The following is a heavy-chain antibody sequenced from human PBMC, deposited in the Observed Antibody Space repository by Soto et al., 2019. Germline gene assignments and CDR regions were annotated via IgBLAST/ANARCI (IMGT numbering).Heavy chain of an antibody. J-gene: IGHJ2*01. D-gene: IGHD3-16*01. CDR2: IWYDGSKK. V-gene: IGHV3-33*01. Sequence: QVQLVESGGGVVQPGRSLRLSCAASGFMFSAYGMHWVRQAPGKGLEWVAVIWYDGSKKYYEDSVKGRFTISRDNSKSTLYLQMNRRRAEDTGGYSFAGVYIQRWGGGYLDLWGRGTLVTVSS. CDR3: AGVYIQRWGGGYLDL. CDR1: GFMFSAYG.